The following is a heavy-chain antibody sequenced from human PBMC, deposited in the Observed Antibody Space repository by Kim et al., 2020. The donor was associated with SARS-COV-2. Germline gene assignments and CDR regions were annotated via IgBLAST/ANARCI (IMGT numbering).Heavy chain of an antibody. CDR2: IYYSGST. CDR3: ARKIAAAADWYFDL. V-gene: IGHV4-61*01. J-gene: IGHJ2*01. CDR1: GGSVSSGSYY. D-gene: IGHD6-13*01. Sequence: SETLSLTCTVSGGSVSSGSYYWSWIRQPPGKGLEWIGYIYYSGSTNYNPSLKSRVTISVDTSKNQFSLKLSSVTAADTAVYYCARKIAAAADWYFDLWGRGTLVTVSS.